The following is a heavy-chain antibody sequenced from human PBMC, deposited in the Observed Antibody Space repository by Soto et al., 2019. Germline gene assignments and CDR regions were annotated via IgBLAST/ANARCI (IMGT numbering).Heavy chain of an antibody. V-gene: IGHV3-33*01. Sequence: QVQLVESGGGVVQPGRSLRLSCAASGFTFSSYGMHWVRQAPGKGLEWVAVIWYDGSNKYYADSVKGRFTISRDNSKNTLYVQMNSLRAEDTAVYYCARDPYATPYYYGRDVWCQGTTVTVSS. D-gene: IGHD2-8*01. CDR1: GFTFSSYG. CDR3: ARDPYATPYYYGRDV. CDR2: IWYDGSNK. J-gene: IGHJ6*02.